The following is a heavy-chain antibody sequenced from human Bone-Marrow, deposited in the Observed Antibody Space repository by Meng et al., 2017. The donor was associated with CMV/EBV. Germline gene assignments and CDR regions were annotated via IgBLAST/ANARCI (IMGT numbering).Heavy chain of an antibody. CDR1: GFTFDDYA. D-gene: IGHD6-13*01. CDR3: AKVKPYSSSWHYFDY. V-gene: IGHV3-9*01. Sequence: SLKISCAASGFTFDDYAMHWVRQAPGKGLEWVSGISWNSGNIGYADSVKGRFTISRDNSKDTLYLQIHSLRAEDTAVYYCAKVKPYSSSWHYFDYWGQGTLVTVSS. J-gene: IGHJ4*02. CDR2: ISWNSGNI.